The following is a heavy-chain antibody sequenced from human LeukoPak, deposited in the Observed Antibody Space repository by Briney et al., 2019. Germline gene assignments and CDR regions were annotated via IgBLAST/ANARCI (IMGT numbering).Heavy chain of an antibody. CDR1: GFTFSSYA. V-gene: IGHV3-23*01. D-gene: IGHD3-9*01. J-gene: IGHJ2*01. CDR3: AKAPSTGLYWYFDL. Sequence: GGSLRLSCAASGFTFSSYAINWVRQAPGKGLEWVSIISGSGGSTYSADSVKGRFTISRDNSKNTLYLQMNSLRAEDTAVYYCAKAPSTGLYWYFDLWGRGTLVTVSS. CDR2: ISGSGGST.